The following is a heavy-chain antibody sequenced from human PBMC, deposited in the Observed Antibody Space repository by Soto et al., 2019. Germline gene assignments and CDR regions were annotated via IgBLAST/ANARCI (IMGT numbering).Heavy chain of an antibody. J-gene: IGHJ6*02. CDR3: ASSSRKDYNFGMHA. CDR2: IYSGGSK. CDR1: GLTVSSND. V-gene: IGHV3-53*01. D-gene: IGHD1-20*01. Sequence: EVQLVEAGGGLSQPGGSLRLSCAASGLTVSSNDMSWVRQSPGKGLEWVSVIYSGGSKHDADSVKGRFTISRDNSKNMVYLQMNRLRVDDTAVYFCASSSRKDYNFGMHAWGQGTTVIVSS.